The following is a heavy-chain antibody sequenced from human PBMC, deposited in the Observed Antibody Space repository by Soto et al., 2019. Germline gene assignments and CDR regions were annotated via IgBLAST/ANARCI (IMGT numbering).Heavy chain of an antibody. Sequence: EVQLLESGGGLVQPGGSLRLSCAASGFTFSSYAMSWVRQAAGKGLEWVSAISGSGGSTYYADSVKGRFTISRDNSKNTLYLQMNSMRAEDTAVYYCAKTLNYYDSSGYYYFWGQGTLVTVSS. CDR3: AKTLNYYDSSGYYYF. V-gene: IGHV3-23*01. D-gene: IGHD3-22*01. CDR2: ISGSGGST. CDR1: GFTFSSYA. J-gene: IGHJ4*02.